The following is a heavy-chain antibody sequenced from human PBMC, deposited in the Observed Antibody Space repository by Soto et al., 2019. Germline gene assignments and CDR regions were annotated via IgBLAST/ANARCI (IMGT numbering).Heavy chain of an antibody. CDR2: IDPSDSYT. CDR3: ARHGAFMTTVVTPTCDGMDV. V-gene: IGHV5-10-1*01. Sequence: LIISCKGSGYSFTSYWISWVRQMPGKGLEWMGRIDPSDSYTNYSPSFQGHVTISADKSISTAYLQWSSLRASDTAMYYCARHGAFMTTVVTPTCDGMDVWGQGTTVTV. D-gene: IGHD4-17*01. CDR1: GYSFTSYW. J-gene: IGHJ6*02.